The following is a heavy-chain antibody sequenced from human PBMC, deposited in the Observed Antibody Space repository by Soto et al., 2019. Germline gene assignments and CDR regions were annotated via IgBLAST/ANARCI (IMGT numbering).Heavy chain of an antibody. CDR2: IIPMFGTA. D-gene: IGHD5-18*01. CDR1: GGTFSTYA. Sequence: QVQLVQSGAEVKKPESSVKVSCKAPGGTFSTYAISWVRHAPGQGLEWMGGIIPMFGTANYAQRFQDRVTITADESTNTGYMELSSLRSEDTAVYFCASGIQLWLRRINNGYSGWGQGTLVTVSS. J-gene: IGHJ4*02. V-gene: IGHV1-69*12. CDR3: ASGIQLWLRRINNGYSG.